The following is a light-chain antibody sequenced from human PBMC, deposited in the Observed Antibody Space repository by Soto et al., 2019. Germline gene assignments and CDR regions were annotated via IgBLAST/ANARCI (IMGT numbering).Light chain of an antibody. CDR2: GAS. CDR1: QSVSSSY. J-gene: IGKJ1*01. Sequence: EIVLTQSPGTLSLSPGERATLSCRASQSVSSSYLAWYQQKPGQAPRLRIYGASSRATGIPDRFSGSGSGTDFTLTISRLEPEDFAVYYCQQYGDSPRTFGQGTRVDIK. CDR3: QQYGDSPRT. V-gene: IGKV3-20*01.